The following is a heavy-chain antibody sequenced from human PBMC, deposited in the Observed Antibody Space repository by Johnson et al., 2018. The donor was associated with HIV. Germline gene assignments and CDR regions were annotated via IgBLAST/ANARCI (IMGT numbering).Heavy chain of an antibody. CDR1: GFPFRSYT. V-gene: IGHV3-23*04. Sequence: VQLVESGGGVVQPGRSLRLSCAASGFPFRSYTVHWVRQAPGKGLAWVSAISRSGGSTYYADSVKGRFTISRDNSKNTLYLQMNSLRAEDTAVYYCAKSYSSSWSYDAFDIWGQGTMVTVSS. J-gene: IGHJ3*02. CDR2: ISRSGGST. CDR3: AKSYSSSWSYDAFDI. D-gene: IGHD6-13*01.